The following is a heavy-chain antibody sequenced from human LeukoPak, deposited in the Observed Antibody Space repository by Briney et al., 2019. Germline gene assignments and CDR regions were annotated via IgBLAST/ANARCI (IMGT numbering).Heavy chain of an antibody. CDR2: ISGSGGTT. J-gene: IGHJ4*02. D-gene: IGHD4-23*01. Sequence: GGSLRLSCAASGFTFNSYAMSWVRRAPGKGLEWVSVISGSGGTTYSADSVKGRFTISRDNSKSTLYLQMNSLRAEDMAAYYCAKERGNNGGNTNGYFDYWGQGTLVTVSS. V-gene: IGHV3-23*01. CDR3: AKERGNNGGNTNGYFDY. CDR1: GFTFNSYA.